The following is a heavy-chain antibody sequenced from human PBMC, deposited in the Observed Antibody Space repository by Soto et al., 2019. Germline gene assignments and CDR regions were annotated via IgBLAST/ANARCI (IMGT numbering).Heavy chain of an antibody. CDR3: ARTGASGDFWSGIRGPYYYYYMDV. CDR1: GFTFSSYW. D-gene: IGHD3-3*01. V-gene: IGHV3-74*01. Sequence: GGSLRLSCAASGFTFSSYWMHWVRQAPGKGLVWVSRINSDGSSTSYADSVKGRFTISRDNAKNTLYLQMNSLRAEDTAVYYCARTGASGDFWSGIRGPYYYYYMDVWGKGTTVTVSS. J-gene: IGHJ6*03. CDR2: INSDGSST.